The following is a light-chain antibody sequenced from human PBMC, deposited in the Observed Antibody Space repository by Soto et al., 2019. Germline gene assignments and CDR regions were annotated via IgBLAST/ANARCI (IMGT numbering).Light chain of an antibody. V-gene: IGLV2-14*03. J-gene: IGLJ1*01. CDR1: SSDVGGYNY. CDR3: SSYTSTTTRV. Sequence: QSALAQPASVSGSPGQSITISCTGTSSDVGGYNYVSWYQQHPGKGPKLMIYEVSNRPSGVSNRFSGSKSGNTAPLTISGLQAEDEADYSCSSYTSTTTRVFGTGTKVTVL. CDR2: EVS.